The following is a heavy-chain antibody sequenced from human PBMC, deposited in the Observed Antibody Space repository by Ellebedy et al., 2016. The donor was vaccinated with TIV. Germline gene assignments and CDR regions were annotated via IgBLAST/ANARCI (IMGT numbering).Heavy chain of an antibody. J-gene: IGHJ4*02. Sequence: PGGSLRLSCAASGFTFSTYGMHWVRQAPGQGLEWVAVIWYDGSNGYYADSVKGRFTISRDNSKNTLYLQMNSLRAEDTAVYYCARASTSGWYILDYWGQGTLVSVSS. CDR3: ARASTSGWYILDY. V-gene: IGHV3-33*01. CDR2: IWYDGSNG. CDR1: GFTFSTYG. D-gene: IGHD6-19*01.